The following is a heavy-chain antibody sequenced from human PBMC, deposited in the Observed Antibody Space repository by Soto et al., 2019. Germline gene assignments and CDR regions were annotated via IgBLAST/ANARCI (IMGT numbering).Heavy chain of an antibody. CDR1: GYTFTSYY. CDR2: INPSGGST. J-gene: IGHJ4*02. V-gene: IGHV1-46*01. D-gene: IGHD3-10*01. CDR3: ARVVYGLDFDY. Sequence: QVQLVQSGAEVKKPGASVKVSCKASGYTFTSYYMHWVRQAPGQGLEWMGIINPSGGSTSYAQKFQGRVTMTRDTSTSTVYIELSSLRSEDTAVYYCARVVYGLDFDYWGQGTLVTVSS.